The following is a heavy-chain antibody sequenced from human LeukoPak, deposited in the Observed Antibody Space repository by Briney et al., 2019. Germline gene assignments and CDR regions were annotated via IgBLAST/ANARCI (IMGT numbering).Heavy chain of an antibody. CDR3: ARRGAGDYFDY. CDR1: GSTFTSYW. Sequence: GESLKISCKVSGSTFTSYWIGWVRQMPGKGLECMGIIYPGDSATRYIPSFQGHVSISADKSISTAYLQWSSLKASDTAIYYCARRGAGDYFDYWGQGTLVTVSS. CDR2: IYPGDSAT. J-gene: IGHJ4*02. D-gene: IGHD1-26*01. V-gene: IGHV5-51*01.